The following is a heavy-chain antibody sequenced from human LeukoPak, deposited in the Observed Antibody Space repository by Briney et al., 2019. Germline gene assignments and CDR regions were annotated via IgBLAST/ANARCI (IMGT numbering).Heavy chain of an antibody. V-gene: IGHV3-9*01. CDR3: AKAATA. CDR1: GFTFDDYA. CDR2: ISWNSGSI. J-gene: IGHJ5*02. Sequence: GGSLRLSCAASGFTFDDYAMHWVRQAPGKGLEWVSGISWNSGSIGYADSVKGRFTISRDNAKNSLYLQMNSLRAEDTALYYCAKAATAWGQGTLVTLSS.